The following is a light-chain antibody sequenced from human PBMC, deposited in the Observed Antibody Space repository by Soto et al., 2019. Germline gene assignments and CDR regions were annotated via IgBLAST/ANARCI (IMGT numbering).Light chain of an antibody. Sequence: DIQLTQSPSFLSASVGDRVTITCRASQGINNYLGWYQQKPGKAPKLLIYAASTLQSGVPSRFSGSGSGTEFTITISSLQPEDFATYYCQQLNSYPITFGPGTKVDI. CDR2: AAS. V-gene: IGKV1-9*01. J-gene: IGKJ3*01. CDR3: QQLNSYPIT. CDR1: QGINNY.